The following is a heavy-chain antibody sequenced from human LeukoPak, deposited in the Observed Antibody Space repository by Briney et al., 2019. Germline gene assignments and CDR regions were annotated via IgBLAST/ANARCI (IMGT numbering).Heavy chain of an antibody. J-gene: IGHJ6*02. Sequence: GGSLRLSCAASGFTVSSNYMSWVRQAPGKGLEWVSYISSSSSTIYYADSVKGRFTISRDNAKNSLYLQMNSLRAEDTAVYYCARDRTVYGMDVWGQGTTVTVSS. V-gene: IGHV3-48*04. CDR1: GFTVSSNY. CDR3: ARDRTVYGMDV. CDR2: ISSSSSTI.